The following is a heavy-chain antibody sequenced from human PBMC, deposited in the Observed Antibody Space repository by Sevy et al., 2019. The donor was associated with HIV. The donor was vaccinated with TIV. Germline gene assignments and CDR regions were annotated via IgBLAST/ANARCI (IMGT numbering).Heavy chain of an antibody. J-gene: IGHJ3*01. CDR1: GDSIRTYY. Sequence: SETLSLTCTVSGDSIRTYYWSWIRQPPGKGLECLGYIYYSGTTNYSPSLRSRVSMSVDTSSDQVFLTLSSVTAEDTAMYYCARIRRVLPPAPFRGFDLWGQGTMVTVSS. CDR3: ARIRRVLPPAPFRGFDL. D-gene: IGHD2-15*01. V-gene: IGHV4-59*01. CDR2: IYYSGTT.